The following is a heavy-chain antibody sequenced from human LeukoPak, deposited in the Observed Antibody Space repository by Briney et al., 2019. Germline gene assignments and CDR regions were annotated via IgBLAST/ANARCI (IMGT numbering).Heavy chain of an antibody. CDR3: ARDQVRTWNDYVWGSTSFTC. D-gene: IGHD3-16*01. J-gene: IGHJ4*02. CDR1: GGSISSGGYS. Sequence: NPSETLSLTCAVSGGSISSGGYSWSWIRQPPGKGLEWIGYIYHSGSTYYNPSLKSRVTISVDTSKNQFSLKLSSVTAADTAVYYCARDQVRTWNDYVWGSTSFTCWGQGTLVTVSS. CDR2: IYHSGST. V-gene: IGHV4-30-2*01.